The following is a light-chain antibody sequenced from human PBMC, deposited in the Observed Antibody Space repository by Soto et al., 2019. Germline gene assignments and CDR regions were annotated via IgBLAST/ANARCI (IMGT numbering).Light chain of an antibody. CDR2: KAS. Sequence: DLQMTQSPSTLSASVGDRVIITCRASQTISTWLAWYQHKPGTAPKLLIYKASSLEGGVPSRFSGSGSGTEFTLTISTLQPDDFATYYCQQYSSYSRTFGQGTKVETK. CDR1: QTISTW. CDR3: QQYSSYSRT. V-gene: IGKV1-5*03. J-gene: IGKJ2*02.